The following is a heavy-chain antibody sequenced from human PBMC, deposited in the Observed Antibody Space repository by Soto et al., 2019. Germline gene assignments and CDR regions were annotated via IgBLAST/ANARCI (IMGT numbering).Heavy chain of an antibody. CDR1: GDTFNFYS. D-gene: IGHD3-10*01. V-gene: IGHV1-69*02. CDR3: ASNYGSGYRAFDS. Sequence: QVQLVQSGAEVKSAGSSVKVSCKASGDTFNFYSINWVRQAPGLGLEWVGRVNPILSMSNYAQRFQGRVRMTAEKSTGTAYMELRSLRSEDTAIYYCASNYGSGYRAFDSWGQGALVTVSS. CDR2: VNPILSMS. J-gene: IGHJ4*02.